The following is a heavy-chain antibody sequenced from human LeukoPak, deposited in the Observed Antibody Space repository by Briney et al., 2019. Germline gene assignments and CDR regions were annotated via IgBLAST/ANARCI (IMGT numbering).Heavy chain of an antibody. CDR3: ASGVHYGSGGYFDY. Sequence: PGGSLRLSCAPSGFTFRRYLMHWVRHAPGKGLVWVSRINSDGSSTCYADSVKGRFTISRDNAKNTLYLQMNSLRAEDTAVYYCASGVHYGSGGYFDYWGQGTLVTVSS. CDR2: INSDGSST. CDR1: GFTFRRYL. V-gene: IGHV3-74*01. D-gene: IGHD3-10*01. J-gene: IGHJ4*02.